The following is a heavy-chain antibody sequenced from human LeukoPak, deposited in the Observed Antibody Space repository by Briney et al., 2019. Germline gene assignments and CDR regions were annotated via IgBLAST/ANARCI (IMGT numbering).Heavy chain of an antibody. CDR1: GGSIRSSIYY. CDR2: IYYSGST. CDR3: ASCSGLYYYYYMDV. D-gene: IGHD2-15*01. V-gene: IGHV4-39*01. J-gene: IGHJ6*03. Sequence: SETLSLTCTVSGGSIRSSIYYWGWIRQPPGKGLEWIGSIYYSGSTYYNPSLKSRVTISVDTSKNQFSLKLSSVTAADTAVYYCASCSGLYYYYYMDVWGKGTTVTVSS.